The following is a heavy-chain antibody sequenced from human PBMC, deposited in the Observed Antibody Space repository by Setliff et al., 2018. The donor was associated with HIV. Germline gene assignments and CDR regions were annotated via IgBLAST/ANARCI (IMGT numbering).Heavy chain of an antibody. Sequence: GSGPTLVNPTPTLTLTCTFSGFSLSTSGVGVGWIRQPPGKALEWLAVIYWNDHKYYSPSLRSRLTVTRDASKNQVVLTVTNVAPVDTATSFCAHTPVSWYQYCFDCWGQGTLVTVSS. CDR1: GFSLSTSGVG. V-gene: IGHV2-5*01. CDR3: AHTPVSWYQYCFDC. CDR2: IYWNDHK. J-gene: IGHJ4*02. D-gene: IGHD1-20*01.